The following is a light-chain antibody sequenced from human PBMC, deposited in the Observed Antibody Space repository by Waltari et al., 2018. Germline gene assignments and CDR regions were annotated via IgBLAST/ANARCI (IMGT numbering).Light chain of an antibody. CDR2: LAA. Sequence: DIQMTQSPSTLSASVGDRVTFTCRASESIGTSLAWYQQKSGKAPKLLIYLAATLEGGVPSRFSGSGSGTDFTLTISSLQPDDFATYFCQQYYTYSLWAFGQGTKVETK. V-gene: IGKV1-5*01. CDR3: QQYYTYSLWA. CDR1: ESIGTS. J-gene: IGKJ1*01.